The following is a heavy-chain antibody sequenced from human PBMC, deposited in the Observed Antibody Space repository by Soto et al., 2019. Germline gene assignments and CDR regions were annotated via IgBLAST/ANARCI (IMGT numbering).Heavy chain of an antibody. CDR2: IYSGGST. Sequence: AGGSLRLSCAASGFTVSSNYMSWVRQAPGKGLEWVSVIYSGGSTYYADSVKGRFTISRDNSKNTLYLQMNSLRAEDTAVYYCAVYSSSWYSLHYYYYYMHVWGKGTTVTVSS. CDR1: GFTVSSNY. J-gene: IGHJ6*03. D-gene: IGHD6-13*01. V-gene: IGHV3-66*01. CDR3: AVYSSSWYSLHYYYYYMHV.